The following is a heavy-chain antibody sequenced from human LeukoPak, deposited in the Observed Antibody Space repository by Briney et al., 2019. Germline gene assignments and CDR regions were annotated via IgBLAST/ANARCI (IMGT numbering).Heavy chain of an antibody. Sequence: GGSLTLSCAASGFTFSIYAMSRVRQAPGKGLEWVSAISGSGGSTYYADSVKGRFTISRDNSKNTLYLQMNSLRAEDTAVYYCATKVTYDAFDIRGQGTMVTVSS. CDR2: ISGSGGST. J-gene: IGHJ3*02. D-gene: IGHD2-21*02. CDR1: GFTFSIYA. V-gene: IGHV3-23*01. CDR3: ATKVTYDAFDI.